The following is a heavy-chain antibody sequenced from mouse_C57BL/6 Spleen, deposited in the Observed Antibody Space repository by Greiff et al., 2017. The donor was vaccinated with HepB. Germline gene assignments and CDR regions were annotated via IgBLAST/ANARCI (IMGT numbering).Heavy chain of an antibody. J-gene: IGHJ2*01. CDR1: GFTFTDYY. V-gene: IGHV7-3*01. CDR2: IRNKANGYTT. CDR3: ARYFNWDGGYFDY. D-gene: IGHD4-1*01. Sequence: EVQGVESGGGLVQPGGSLSLSCAASGFTFTDYYMSWVRQPPGKALEWLGFIRNKANGYTTEYSASVKGRFTISRDNSQSVLYLQMNALGAEDSATYYCARYFNWDGGYFDYWGQGTTLTVSS.